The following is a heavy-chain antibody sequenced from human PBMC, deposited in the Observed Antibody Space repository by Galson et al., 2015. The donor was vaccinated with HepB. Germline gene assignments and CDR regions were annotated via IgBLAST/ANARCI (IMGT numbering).Heavy chain of an antibody. Sequence: SLRLSCAVSGFTGSTNYMSWVRQAPGKGLDWVSLIHGAGITRYAESVKGRFTISRDNSKNTMYLQMNSLRAEDTAVYYCTTGALFRGCHYMDGWGKETTVTVSS. V-gene: IGHV3-53*01. J-gene: IGHJ6*03. CDR1: GFTGSTNY. D-gene: IGHD3-10*01. CDR2: IHGAGIT. CDR3: TTGALFRGCHYMDG.